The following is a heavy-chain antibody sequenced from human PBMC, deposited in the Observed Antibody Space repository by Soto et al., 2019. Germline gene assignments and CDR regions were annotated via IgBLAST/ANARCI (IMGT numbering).Heavy chain of an antibody. D-gene: IGHD3-10*01. CDR1: GFAFNTYY. CDR2: ISPAGDT. Sequence: VQLVESGGGLVQPGGSLRLSCAASGFAFNTYYMHWVRQPTGKGLEWVSSISPAGDTYYPGSMRGRFTISRDNAKSSFYLQVNSLSAEDTGLYYCARAESMVRGQYFRFWGRGTLVSVSS. CDR3: ARAESMVRGQYFRF. V-gene: IGHV3-13*04. J-gene: IGHJ2*01.